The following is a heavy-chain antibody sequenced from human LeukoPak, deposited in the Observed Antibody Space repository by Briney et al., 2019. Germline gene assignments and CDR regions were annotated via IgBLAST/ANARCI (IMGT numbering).Heavy chain of an antibody. D-gene: IGHD4-17*01. CDR3: ARGTTVTSDY. CDR2: IKQDGSEK. Sequence: GGSLRLSCAASGFTFRSYWMSWVRQAPGRGLEWVANIKQDGSEKYYVDSVKGRFTISRDNAKNSLYLQMNSLRAEDTAVYYCARGTTVTSDYWGQGTLVTVSS. CDR1: GFTFRSYW. V-gene: IGHV3-7*03. J-gene: IGHJ4*02.